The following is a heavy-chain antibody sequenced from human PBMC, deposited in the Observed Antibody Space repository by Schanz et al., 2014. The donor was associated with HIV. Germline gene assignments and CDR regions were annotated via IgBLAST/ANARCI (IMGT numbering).Heavy chain of an antibody. CDR1: GFTFSDYG. J-gene: IGHJ3*02. V-gene: IGHV3-33*06. CDR2: IWYDGSNK. CDR3: AKENPLYYYTHGGPFDI. Sequence: QVQLVESGGGVVQPGRSLRLSCAASGFTFSDYGMHWARQAPGKGLEWVAVIWYDGSNKYYADSVKGRFTISRDNSRKTLYLQMNSLRAEDTAVYYCAKENPLYYYTHGGPFDIWGQGTMVTVSS. D-gene: IGHD3-10*01.